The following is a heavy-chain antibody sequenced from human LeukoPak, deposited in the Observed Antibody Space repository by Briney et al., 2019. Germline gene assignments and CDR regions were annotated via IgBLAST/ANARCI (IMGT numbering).Heavy chain of an antibody. Sequence: GGSLRLSCAASGFTFSSYAMHWVRQAPGKGLEWVAVISYDGSNKYYADSVKGRFTISRDNSKNTLYLQMNSLRAEDTAVYYCARLIVAAGPSDYWGQGTLVTVSS. CDR3: ARLIVAAGPSDY. CDR2: ISYDGSNK. CDR1: GFTFSSYA. V-gene: IGHV3-30-3*01. D-gene: IGHD6-6*01. J-gene: IGHJ4*02.